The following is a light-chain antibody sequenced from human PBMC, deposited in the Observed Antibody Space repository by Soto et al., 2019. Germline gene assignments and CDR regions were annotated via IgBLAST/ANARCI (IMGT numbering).Light chain of an antibody. CDR3: QQYDHPPYT. V-gene: IGKV3-11*01. CDR2: DAS. J-gene: IGKJ2*01. CDR1: QSVSSY. Sequence: EIVLTQSPATLSLSPGERATLSCRASQSVSSYLAWYQQKPGQSPRLLISDASNRATGIPARFSGSGSGTDFTLTISSLEPEDFATYYCQQYDHPPYTFGQGTKLEI.